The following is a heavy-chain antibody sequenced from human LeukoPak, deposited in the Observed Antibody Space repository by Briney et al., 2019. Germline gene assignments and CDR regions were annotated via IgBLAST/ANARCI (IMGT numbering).Heavy chain of an antibody. CDR3: ARAGYSYGYYVDY. V-gene: IGHV4-59*11. Sequence: PSETLSLTCTVSGASISSHYWSWIRHPPGKRLEWIGYIYYSGSTSYNPSLKSRVTISVDTSKNQFSLKLTSVTAADTAVYYCARAGYSYGYYVDYWGQGTLVTVSS. CDR2: IYYSGST. J-gene: IGHJ4*02. CDR1: GASISSHY. D-gene: IGHD5-18*01.